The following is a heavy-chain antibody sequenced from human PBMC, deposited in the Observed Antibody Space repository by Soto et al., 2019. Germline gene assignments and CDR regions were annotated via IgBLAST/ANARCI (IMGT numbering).Heavy chain of an antibody. J-gene: IGHJ4*02. Sequence: GGSLRLSCAASGFTFGSYAMTWVSQVAGEGMEWDSAISYSGVRTYYGGSVKERFSLCRDSSANTLSLRMNSLRVEHPAVYYCARSRGYSDYDLAYWGQGTRVA. D-gene: IGHD5-12*01. V-gene: IGHV3-23*01. CDR2: ISYSGVRT. CDR3: ARSRGYSDYDLAY. CDR1: GFTFGSYA.